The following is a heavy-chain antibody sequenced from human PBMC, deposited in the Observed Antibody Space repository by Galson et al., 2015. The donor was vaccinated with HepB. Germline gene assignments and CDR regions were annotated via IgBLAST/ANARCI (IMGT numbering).Heavy chain of an antibody. J-gene: IGHJ4*02. CDR3: VKTTSDYYYMH. CDR2: ISSDGSAT. Sequence: SLRLSCAASGFTFNTYAMQWVRQAPGKGLEYVSAISSDGSATYYTDSVKDRFTISRDDSKNTLSLQMSSLRVEDTAVYYCVKTTSDYYYMHWGQGTLVTVSS. V-gene: IGHV3-64D*09. CDR1: GFTFNTYA. D-gene: IGHD3-22*01.